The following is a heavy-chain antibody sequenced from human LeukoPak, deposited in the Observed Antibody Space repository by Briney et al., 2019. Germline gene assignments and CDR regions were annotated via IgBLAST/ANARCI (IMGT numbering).Heavy chain of an antibody. D-gene: IGHD5-24*01. CDR2: IYYSGST. J-gene: IGHJ3*02. Sequence: PSETLSLTCTVSGGSISSSSYYWGWIRQPPGKGLEWIGRIYYSGSTYYNPSLKSRDTISVDTSKNQFSLKLSSVTAADTAVYYCARHLRWLQYTTDAFDIWGQGTMVTVSS. CDR3: ARHLRWLQYTTDAFDI. CDR1: GGSISSSSYY. V-gene: IGHV4-39*01.